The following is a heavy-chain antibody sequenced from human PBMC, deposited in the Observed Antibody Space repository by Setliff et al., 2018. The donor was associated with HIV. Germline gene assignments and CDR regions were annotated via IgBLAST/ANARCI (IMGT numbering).Heavy chain of an antibody. D-gene: IGHD6-19*01. V-gene: IGHV3-21*01. CDR1: GFTFSYYT. CDR2: ISDSSTYI. CDR3: ARVYYSSGSDDY. J-gene: IGHJ4*02. Sequence: PGGSLRLSCAASGFTFSYYTMNWVRQAPGKGLEWVSSISDSSTYIYYADSLKGRFTISRDNARNSLYLQMNSLRAEDTAVYYCARVYYSSGSDDYWGQGTLVTVSS.